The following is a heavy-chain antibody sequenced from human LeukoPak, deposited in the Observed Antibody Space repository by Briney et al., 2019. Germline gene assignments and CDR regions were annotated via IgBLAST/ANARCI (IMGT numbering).Heavy chain of an antibody. V-gene: IGHV1-18*01. CDR1: GYTFTSYG. J-gene: IGHJ5*02. CDR2: ISTYNGNT. Sequence: GASEKVSCKASGYTFTSYGISWLRQAPGQGLEWMGWISTYNGNTNYAQKLQDRVTMTTDTSTSIVYMELRSLRSDDTAVYYCARDAGVVVPTARVPLNPWGQGTLVTVS. D-gene: IGHD2-2*01. CDR3: ARDAGVVVPTARVPLNP.